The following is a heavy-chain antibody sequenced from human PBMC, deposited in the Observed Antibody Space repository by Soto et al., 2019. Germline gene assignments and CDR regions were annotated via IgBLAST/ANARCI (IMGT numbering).Heavy chain of an antibody. J-gene: IGHJ4*02. CDR3: ARGGCSGGSCYSPFEY. Sequence: QVQLVQSGAEVKKPGSSVKVSCKASGGTFSSYTISWVRQAPGQGLEWMGRIIPILGIANYAQKFQGRVTITADKSTSTAYMELSSLSSEDTAVYYCARGGCSGGSCYSPFEYWGQGTLVTFSS. V-gene: IGHV1-69*02. CDR2: IIPILGIA. D-gene: IGHD2-15*01. CDR1: GGTFSSYT.